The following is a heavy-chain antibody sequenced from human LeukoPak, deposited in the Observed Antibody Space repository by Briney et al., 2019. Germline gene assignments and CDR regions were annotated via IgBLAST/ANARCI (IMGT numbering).Heavy chain of an antibody. D-gene: IGHD3-22*01. CDR1: GFTFSDYY. CDR3: ARVDSSGYYGVVDYYYGMDV. CDR2: ISSSGSTI. J-gene: IGHJ6*02. Sequence: PGGSLRLSCAASGFTFSDYYMSWIRQAPGKGLEWVSYISSSGSTIHYADSVKGRFTISRDNAKNSLYLQMNSLRAEDTAVYYCARVDSSGYYGVVDYYYGMDVWGQGTTVTVSS. V-gene: IGHV3-11*01.